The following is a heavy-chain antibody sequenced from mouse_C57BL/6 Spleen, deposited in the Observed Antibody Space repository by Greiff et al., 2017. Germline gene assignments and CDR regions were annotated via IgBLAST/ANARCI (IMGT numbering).Heavy chain of an antibody. D-gene: IGHD1-1*01. J-gene: IGHJ2*01. CDR3: ARGEGSSYFDY. CDR1: GYAFSRYW. V-gene: IGHV1-80*01. Sequence: QVQLQQSGAELVKPGASVKISCKASGYAFSRYWMNWVKQRPGKGLEWIGQIYPGDGDTNYNGKFKGKATLTADKSSSTAYMQLSSLTSEDSAVNFCARGEGSSYFDYWGQGTTRTGSS. CDR2: IYPGDGDT.